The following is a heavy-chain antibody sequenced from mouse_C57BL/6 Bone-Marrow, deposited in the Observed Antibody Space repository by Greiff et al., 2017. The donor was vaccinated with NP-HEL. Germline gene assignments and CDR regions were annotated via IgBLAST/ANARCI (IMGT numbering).Heavy chain of an antibody. CDR2: IDPSDSYT. Sequence: QVQLQQPGAELVMPGASVKLSCKASGYTFTSYWMHWVKQRPGQGLEWIGEIDPSDSYTNYNQKFKGKSTLTADKSSSTAYMQLSSLTSEDSAVYYCARLLRPQDFDYWGQGTTLTVSS. CDR3: ARLLRPQDFDY. V-gene: IGHV1-69*01. CDR1: GYTFTSYW. D-gene: IGHD1-2*01. J-gene: IGHJ2*01.